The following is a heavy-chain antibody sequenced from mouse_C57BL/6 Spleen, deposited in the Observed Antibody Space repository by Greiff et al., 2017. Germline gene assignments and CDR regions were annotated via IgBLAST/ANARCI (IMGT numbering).Heavy chain of an antibody. CDR1: GFTFSSYT. CDR2: ISGGGGNT. Sequence: DVKLQESGGGLVKPRGSLKLSCAASGFTFSSYTMSWVRQTPEKRLEWVATISGGGGNTYYPDSVKGRFTISRDNAKNTLYLQMSSLRSEDTALYYCARGWDDYAMDYWGLGASVTVSS. CDR3: ARGWDDYAMDY. J-gene: IGHJ4*01. D-gene: IGHD4-1*01. V-gene: IGHV5-9*01.